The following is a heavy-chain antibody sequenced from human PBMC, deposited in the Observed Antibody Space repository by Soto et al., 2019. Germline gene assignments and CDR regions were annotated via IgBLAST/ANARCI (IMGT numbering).Heavy chain of an antibody. CDR2: SNASATT. V-gene: IGHV4-34*04. J-gene: IGHJ4*02. D-gene: IGHD2-21*01. CDR1: GGSFVGSN. CDR3: ARGVCGRKIFDY. Sequence: SDTLSLTCAVHGGSFVGSNCSWILHTPGGGLEWIGQSNASATTNHHPSLKKRATISVDTSRNWFSLKLSSVTAADTAVYSCARGVCGRKIFDYWGQGTLVTVS.